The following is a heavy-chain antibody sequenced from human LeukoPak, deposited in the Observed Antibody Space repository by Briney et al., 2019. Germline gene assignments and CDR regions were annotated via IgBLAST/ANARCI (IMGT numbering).Heavy chain of an antibody. D-gene: IGHD6-19*01. V-gene: IGHV3-48*03. J-gene: IGHJ4*02. CDR3: VRDNLENQWLERSY. Sequence: SGGSLRLSCAASGFTFSLYNMNWVRQAPGKGLEWVSQISASETSIKYADSVRGRLTISRDNVKNSVYLQMNSLRAEDTAIYYCVRDNLENQWLERSYWGQGTLVTVSS. CDR1: GFTFSLYN. CDR2: ISASETSI.